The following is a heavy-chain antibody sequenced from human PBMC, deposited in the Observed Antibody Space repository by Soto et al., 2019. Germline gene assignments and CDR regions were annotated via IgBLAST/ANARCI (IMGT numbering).Heavy chain of an antibody. D-gene: IGHD2-15*01. Sequence: SVKVSCKASGDTFSNSAITWVRQAPGQGLEWMGAIVPVFGRANYAQRFQGRVTITADGSTSTAYMELSSLRFEDTAVYYCARVQIVQNYNYYGMDVWGQGTTVTVSS. CDR2: IVPVFGRA. CDR1: GDTFSNSA. CDR3: ARVQIVQNYNYYGMDV. V-gene: IGHV1-69*13. J-gene: IGHJ6*02.